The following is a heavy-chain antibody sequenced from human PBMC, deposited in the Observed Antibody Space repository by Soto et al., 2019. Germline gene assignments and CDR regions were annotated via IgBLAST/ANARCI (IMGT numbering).Heavy chain of an antibody. CDR2: ISWNSGSI. V-gene: IGHV3-9*01. CDR3: AKDIGDGSGRGLGWFQH. J-gene: IGHJ1*01. CDR1: GFTFDDYA. Sequence: GGSLRLSCAASGFTFDDYAMHWVRQAPGKGLEWVSGISWNSGSIGYADSVKGRFTISRDNAKNSLYLQMNSLRAEDTALYYCAKDIGDGSGRGLGWFQHWGQGTLVTVSS. D-gene: IGHD3-10*01.